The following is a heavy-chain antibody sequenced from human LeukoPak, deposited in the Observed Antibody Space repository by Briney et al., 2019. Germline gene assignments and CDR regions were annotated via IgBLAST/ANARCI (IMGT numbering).Heavy chain of an antibody. Sequence: KTSETLSLTCAVYGGSFSGYYWSWIRQPPGKGLEWIGEINHSGSTNYNPSLKSRVTISVDTSKNQFSLKLSSVTAADTAVYYCARGYGSGSYYKGCFDYWGQGTLVTVSS. D-gene: IGHD3-10*01. J-gene: IGHJ4*02. CDR2: INHSGST. CDR3: ARGYGSGSYYKGCFDY. V-gene: IGHV4-34*01. CDR1: GGSFSGYY.